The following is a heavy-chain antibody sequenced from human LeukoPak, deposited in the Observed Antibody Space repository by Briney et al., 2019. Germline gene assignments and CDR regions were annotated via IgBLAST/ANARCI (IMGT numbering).Heavy chain of an antibody. CDR2: ISSSGSTI. V-gene: IGHV3-11*04. CDR1: GFTFSDYY. J-gene: IGHJ4*02. CDR3: ARVRGSYYDGYFDY. D-gene: IGHD1-26*01. Sequence: GGSLRLSCAASGFTFSDYYMSGIRQATGKGLEWVTYISSSGSTIYYADSVKGRFTISRDNAKNSLYLQMNSLRAEDTAVYYCARVRGSYYDGYFDYWGQGTLVTVSS.